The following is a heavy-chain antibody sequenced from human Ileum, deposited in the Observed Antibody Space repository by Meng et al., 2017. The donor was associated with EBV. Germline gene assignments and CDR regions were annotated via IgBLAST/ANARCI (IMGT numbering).Heavy chain of an antibody. J-gene: IGHJ4*02. CDR2: IYHSGIT. D-gene: IGHD1-14*01. V-gene: IGHV4-4*02. CDR3: ARDPTGGEDHQRV. Sequence: QVLVQESGAGLVKASGTRALTWTVSCGSISSSNWWSWVRQPPGKGLEWIGKIYHSGITIYNPSLKSRVTMSVDNCKNQFSLKLNSMTAADTAVYYCARDPTGGEDHQRVWGQGTLVTVSS. CDR1: CGSISSSNW.